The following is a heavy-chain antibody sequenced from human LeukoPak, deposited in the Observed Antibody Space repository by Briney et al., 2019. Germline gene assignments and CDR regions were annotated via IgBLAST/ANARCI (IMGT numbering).Heavy chain of an antibody. V-gene: IGHV3-23*01. J-gene: IGHJ4*02. CDR3: VKELDSSGFFDF. CDR2: ISGSGGST. CDR1: GLTFSTYA. Sequence: GGSLRLSCAASGLTFSTYAMNWVRQAPGKGLEWVSAISGSGGSTYYADSVKGRFTISRDNSKNTLYLQMNSLRAEDTAVYYCVKELDSSGFFDFWGQGTLVTVSS. D-gene: IGHD3-22*01.